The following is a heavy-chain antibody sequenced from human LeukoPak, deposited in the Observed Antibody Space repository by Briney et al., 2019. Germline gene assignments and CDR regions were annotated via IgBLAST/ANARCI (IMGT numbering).Heavy chain of an antibody. CDR1: GGSFSSFY. Sequence: SETLSLTCAFYGGSFSSFYWSWIRQPPGKGLEWIGEINHSGSTNYNPSLKSRVSISLATSKKQFSLKVSSVTAADTAVYYCAREEALGSGSFDYWGQGTLVTVSS. CDR2: INHSGST. J-gene: IGHJ4*02. CDR3: AREEALGSGSFDY. D-gene: IGHD1-26*01. V-gene: IGHV4-34*01.